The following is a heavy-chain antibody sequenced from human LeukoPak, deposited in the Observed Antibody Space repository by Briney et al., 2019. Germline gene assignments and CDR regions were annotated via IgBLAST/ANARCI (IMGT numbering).Heavy chain of an antibody. Sequence: SETLSLTCTVSGGSISSYYWSWIRQPPGKGLEWIGYMYYSGSTNYNPSLKSRVTISVDTSKNQFSLKLSPVTAADTAVYYCARHGRYYGSGSYYNEVRFDYWGQGTLVTVSS. D-gene: IGHD3-10*01. V-gene: IGHV4-59*08. CDR1: GGSISSYY. CDR2: MYYSGST. J-gene: IGHJ4*02. CDR3: ARHGRYYGSGSYYNEVRFDY.